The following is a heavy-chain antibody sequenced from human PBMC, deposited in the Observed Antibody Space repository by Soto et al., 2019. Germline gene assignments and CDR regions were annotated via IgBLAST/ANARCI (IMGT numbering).Heavy chain of an antibody. J-gene: IGHJ6*02. CDR2: ISYDGNNK. CDR3: AKSSYSGYDFKYFYYYGMDV. V-gene: IGHV3-30*18. CDR1: GFPFSTHG. D-gene: IGHD5-12*01. Sequence: PGGSLRLSCAASGFPFSTHGMHWVRQAPGKGLEWVAVISYDGNNKYYADSVEGPFTISRDNSKNTLYLQMNSLRAEDTAVYYCAKSSYSGYDFKYFYYYGMDVCGQGTTFTVCS.